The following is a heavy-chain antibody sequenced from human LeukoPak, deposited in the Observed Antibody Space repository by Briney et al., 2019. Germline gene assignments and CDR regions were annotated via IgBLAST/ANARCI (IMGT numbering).Heavy chain of an antibody. V-gene: IGHV3-23*01. Sequence: PGGSLRLSCAASGFTFSSYAMSWVRQAPGWGLQWVSTISSSGGNTYYADSVKGRFTISRDNSKNTLYLQMNSLRAEDTAVYYCAKFYDILTGYFDYWGQGTLVTVSS. CDR3: AKFYDILTGYFDY. CDR2: ISSSGGNT. J-gene: IGHJ4*02. D-gene: IGHD3-9*01. CDR1: GFTFSSYA.